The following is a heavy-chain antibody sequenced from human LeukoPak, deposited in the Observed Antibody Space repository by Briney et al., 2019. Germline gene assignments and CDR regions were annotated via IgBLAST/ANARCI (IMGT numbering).Heavy chain of an antibody. CDR1: GYTFTGYY. CDR3: AREGGSSTSCYGGHGWFDP. V-gene: IGHV1-2*02. D-gene: IGHD2-2*01. Sequence: GASVKVSCKASGYTFTGYYMHWGRQAPGQGLEWMGWINPNSGGTNYAQKFQGRVTMTRDTSISTAYMELSRLRSDDTAVDYCAREGGSSTSCYGGHGWFDPWGQGTLVTVSS. J-gene: IGHJ5*02. CDR2: INPNSGGT.